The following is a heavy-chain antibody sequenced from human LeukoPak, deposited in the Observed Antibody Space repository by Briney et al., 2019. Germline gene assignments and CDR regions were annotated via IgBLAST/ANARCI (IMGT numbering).Heavy chain of an antibody. CDR2: IYYSGST. D-gene: IGHD6-19*01. CDR3: ARARPPRGWLIDY. Sequence: SETLSLTCTVSGGSISSYYWSWIRQPPGKGLEWIGYIYYSGSTNYNPSLKSRVTISVDTSKNQFSLKLSSVTAADTAVYYCARARPPRGWLIDYWGQGTLVTVSS. CDR1: GGSISSYY. V-gene: IGHV4-59*01. J-gene: IGHJ4*02.